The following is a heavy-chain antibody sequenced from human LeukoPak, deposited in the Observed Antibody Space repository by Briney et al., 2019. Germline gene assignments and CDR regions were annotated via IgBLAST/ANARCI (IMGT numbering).Heavy chain of an antibody. V-gene: IGHV3-7*01. CDR1: GFTFSQYW. Sequence: GGSLRLSCAASGFTFSQYWMSWVRQAPGKGLDWVAMIWHDGATKFYADSVKGRFTISRDNSKDTLYLQMDSLRAEDTAVFYCARELLGEGPDAFDVWGQGTIVTVSS. J-gene: IGHJ3*01. CDR2: IWHDGATK. CDR3: ARELLGEGPDAFDV. D-gene: IGHD3-16*01.